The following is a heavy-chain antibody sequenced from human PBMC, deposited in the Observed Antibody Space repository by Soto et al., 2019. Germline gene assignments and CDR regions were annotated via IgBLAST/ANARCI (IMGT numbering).Heavy chain of an antibody. CDR1: GYAFTTYG. V-gene: IGHV1-18*01. D-gene: IGHD1-1*01. Sequence: QVHLVQSGAEVKKPGASVKVSCKGSGYAFTTYGITWVRQAPGQGLEWMGWISAHNGNTNYAQKLQGIVNVTRDTSTSTAYMELRSPRYDDKAVYYCARVRYGDYWGQGALVTVSS. CDR2: ISAHNGNT. J-gene: IGHJ4*02. CDR3: ARVRYGDY.